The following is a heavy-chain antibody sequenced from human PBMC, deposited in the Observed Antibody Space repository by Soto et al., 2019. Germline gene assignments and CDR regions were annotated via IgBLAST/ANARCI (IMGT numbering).Heavy chain of an antibody. Sequence: QVHLVQAGTEGKGPGASVKVSCKTSGYTFKTYGITWVRQAPGQGLEWMGWIIVHNGNTHYAEKFRGRVTMTTDTSTNTAYMELWGLGSDDTAVYYCARSYSYGSYWYFDYWGQGTQVTVSS. CDR3: ARSYSYGSYWYFDY. V-gene: IGHV1-18*04. J-gene: IGHJ4*02. CDR1: GYTFKTYG. D-gene: IGHD3-10*01. CDR2: IIVHNGNT.